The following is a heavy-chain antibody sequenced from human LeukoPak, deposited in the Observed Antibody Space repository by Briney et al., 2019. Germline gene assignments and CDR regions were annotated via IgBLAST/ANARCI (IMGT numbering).Heavy chain of an antibody. D-gene: IGHD4/OR15-4a*01. V-gene: IGHV4-34*01. J-gene: IGHJ6*03. Sequence: SETLSLTCAAYGGSFSGYYWSWIRQPPGKGLEWIGEINHSGSTNYNPSLKSRVTISVDTSKNQFSLKLSSVTAADTAVYYCARGTKDAKYYYYYMDVWGKGTTVTVSS. CDR3: ARGTKDAKYYYYYMDV. CDR1: GGSFSGYY. CDR2: INHSGST.